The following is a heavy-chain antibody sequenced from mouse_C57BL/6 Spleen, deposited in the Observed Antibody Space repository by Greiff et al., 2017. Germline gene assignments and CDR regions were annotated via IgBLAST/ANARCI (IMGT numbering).Heavy chain of an antibody. CDR3: AYGYDEGFAY. J-gene: IGHJ3*01. CDR2: IYPRDGST. D-gene: IGHD2-2*01. CDR1: GYTFTSYD. V-gene: IGHV1-85*01. Sequence: VHLVESGPELVKPGASVKLSCKASGYTFTSYDINWVKQRPGQGLEWIGWIYPRDGSTKYNEKFKGKATLTVDTSSSTAYMELHSLTSEDSAVYFCAYGYDEGFAYWGQGTLVTVSA.